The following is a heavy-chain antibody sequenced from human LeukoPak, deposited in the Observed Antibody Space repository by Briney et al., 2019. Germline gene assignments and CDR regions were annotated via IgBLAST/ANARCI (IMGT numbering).Heavy chain of an antibody. CDR2: ISGSGGST. CDR1: GFTFSDYY. J-gene: IGHJ4*02. V-gene: IGHV3-23*01. CDR3: AKGTYSGSYYFDY. Sequence: GGSLRLSCAASGFTFSDYYMSWIRQAPGKGLEWVSAISGSGGSTYYADSVKGRFTISRDNSKNTLYLQMNSLRAEDTAVYYCAKGTYSGSYYFDYWGQGTLVTVSS. D-gene: IGHD1-26*01.